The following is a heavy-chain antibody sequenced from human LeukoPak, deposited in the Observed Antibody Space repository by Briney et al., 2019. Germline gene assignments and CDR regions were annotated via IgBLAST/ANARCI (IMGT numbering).Heavy chain of an antibody. Sequence: ASVKVSCKASGYTFTSYDINWVRQATGQVLEWMGWMNPNSGNTGYAQKFQGRVTMTRNTSISTAYMELSSLRSEDTAVYYCARELYDYGSGSYYWITLYYYGMDVWGQGTTVTVSS. CDR3: ARELYDYGSGSYYWITLYYYGMDV. D-gene: IGHD3-10*01. CDR2: MNPNSGNT. CDR1: GYTFTSYD. J-gene: IGHJ6*02. V-gene: IGHV1-8*01.